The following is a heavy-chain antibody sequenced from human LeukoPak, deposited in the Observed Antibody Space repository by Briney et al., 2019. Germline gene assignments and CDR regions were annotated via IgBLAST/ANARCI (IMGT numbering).Heavy chain of an antibody. CDR3: ARLSNYGGHSGDGY. Sequence: PSETLSLTSTVSGGATSSSNYYWAWIRQPPGKGLEWMGSIFYSGTTHYNPSLRSRVTISVDTSKNQFSLNLSSVTAADTAVYYCARLSNYGGHSGDGYWGQGTLVTVSS. CDR1: GGATSSSNYY. V-gene: IGHV4-39*01. D-gene: IGHD4-23*01. CDR2: IFYSGTT. J-gene: IGHJ4*02.